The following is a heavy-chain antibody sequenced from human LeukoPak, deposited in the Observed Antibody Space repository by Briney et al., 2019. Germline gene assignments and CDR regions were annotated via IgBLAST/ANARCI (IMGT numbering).Heavy chain of an antibody. CDR2: IIVSGTT. CDR1: GFTFSSFS. D-gene: IGHD6-25*01. J-gene: IGHJ4*02. V-gene: IGHV3-23*01. Sequence: GGSLRLSCAASGFTFSSFSMTWVRQAPGKGLEWVSSIIVSGTTYYADSVKGRFTISRDSFRGTLFLQMDSLRVEDAAVYFCAKGSVGNADFASWGQGALVTVSS. CDR3: AKGSVGNADFAS.